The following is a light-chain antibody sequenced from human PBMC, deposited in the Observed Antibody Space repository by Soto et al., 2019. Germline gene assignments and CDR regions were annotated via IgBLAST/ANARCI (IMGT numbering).Light chain of an antibody. CDR1: SSDVGGYNY. CDR3: SSYTSSSPLVV. Sequence: QSALTQPASVSGSPGQSITISCTGTSSDVGGYNYVSWYQQHPGKAPKLMIYEVSNRPSGVSNRFSGSKSGNTASLTISGLQAEDEADYSCSSYTSSSPLVVFGGVTKVTVL. J-gene: IGLJ2*01. CDR2: EVS. V-gene: IGLV2-14*01.